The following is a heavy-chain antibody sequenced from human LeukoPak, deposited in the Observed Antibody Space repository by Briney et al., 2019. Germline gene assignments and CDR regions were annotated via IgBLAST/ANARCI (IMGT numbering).Heavy chain of an antibody. V-gene: IGHV1-18*01. CDR2: ISGYNART. Sequence: ASVKVSCKAFGYTFSRYGISWVRQAPGQGLEWMGWISGYNARTNYAQKFKGRLTMTTDTSTNTAHMELRSLTSDDTAVYYCARHWGSSGWAPLVYWGQGTLVTVSS. D-gene: IGHD6-19*01. J-gene: IGHJ4*02. CDR3: ARHWGSSGWAPLVY. CDR1: GYTFSRYG.